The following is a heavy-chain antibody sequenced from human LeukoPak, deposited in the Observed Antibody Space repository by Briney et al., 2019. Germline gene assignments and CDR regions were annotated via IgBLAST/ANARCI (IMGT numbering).Heavy chain of an antibody. J-gene: IGHJ4*02. D-gene: IGHD1-26*01. CDR1: GFTFSNCA. Sequence: GGSLRLSCAGSGFTFSNCAMNWVRQAPGKGLEWVSVIYSGGSTYYADSVKGRFTISRDNSKNTLFLQMNSLRADDTAVYYCARGSGTTPLDYWGQGTLVTVSS. V-gene: IGHV3-66*01. CDR2: IYSGGST. CDR3: ARGSGTTPLDY.